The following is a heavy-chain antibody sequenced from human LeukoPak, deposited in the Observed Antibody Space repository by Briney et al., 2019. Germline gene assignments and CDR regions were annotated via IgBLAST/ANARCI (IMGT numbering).Heavy chain of an antibody. CDR1: GFTFSDYY. CDR3: AKGDYHDSSGYYLLDHYYYYGMDV. D-gene: IGHD3-22*01. CDR2: ISSSGSTI. Sequence: GGSLRLSCAASGFTFSDYYMSWVRQAPGKGLEWVSYISSSGSTIYYADSVKGRFTISRDNAKNSLYLQMNSLRAEDTAVYYCAKGDYHDSSGYYLLDHYYYYGMDVWGQGTTVTVSS. V-gene: IGHV3-11*01. J-gene: IGHJ6*02.